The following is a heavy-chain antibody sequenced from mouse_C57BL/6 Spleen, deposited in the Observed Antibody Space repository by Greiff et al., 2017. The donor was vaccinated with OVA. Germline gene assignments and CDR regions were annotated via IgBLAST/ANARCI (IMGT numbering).Heavy chain of an antibody. D-gene: IGHD2-1*01. CDR2: INPNNGGT. CDR1: GYTFTDYN. V-gene: IGHV1-18*01. Sequence: VQLKESGPELVKPGASVKIPCKASGYTFTDYNMDWVKQSHGKSLEWIGDINPNNGGTIYNQKFKGKATLTVAKSSSTAYMELRSLTSEDTAVYYCARNYRDYYAMDYWGQGTSVTVSS. J-gene: IGHJ4*01. CDR3: ARNYRDYYAMDY.